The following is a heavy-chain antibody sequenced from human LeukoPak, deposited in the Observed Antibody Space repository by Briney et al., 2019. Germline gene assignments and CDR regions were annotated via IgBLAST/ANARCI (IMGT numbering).Heavy chain of an antibody. CDR2: LSGSGYT. CDR3: AKDPYGTRYFDY. V-gene: IGHV3-23*01. CDR1: GFTFSSHA. J-gene: IGHJ4*02. D-gene: IGHD2-2*01. Sequence: GGSLRLSCAASGFTFSSHALSWVRQAPGKGLEWVSSLSGSGYTYYADSVKGRFTISRDNSKSTVYLQMNSLRAEDTAVYYCAKDPYGTRYFDYWGQGTLVTVSS.